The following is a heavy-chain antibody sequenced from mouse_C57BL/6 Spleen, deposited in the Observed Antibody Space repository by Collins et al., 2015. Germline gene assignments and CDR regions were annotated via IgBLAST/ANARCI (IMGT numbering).Heavy chain of an antibody. CDR3: TRLSTTASSYEEGYFDY. CDR2: IYPGNSDT. J-gene: IGHJ2*01. V-gene: IGHV1-5*01. D-gene: IGHD1-1*01. CDR1: GYTFTSYW. Sequence: EVQLQQSGTVLARPGASVKMSCKTSGYTFTSYWMHWVKQRPGQGLEWIGAIYPGNSDTSYNQKFKGKAKLTAVTSASTAYMELSSLTNEDSAVYYCTRLSTTASSYEEGYFDYWGQGTTLTVSS.